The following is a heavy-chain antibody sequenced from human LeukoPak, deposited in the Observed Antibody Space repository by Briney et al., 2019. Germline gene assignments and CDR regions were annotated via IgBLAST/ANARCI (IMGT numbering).Heavy chain of an antibody. V-gene: IGHV4-4*07. D-gene: IGHD5-18*01. CDR1: GGSISSSH. J-gene: IGHJ4*02. CDR3: AGSVDTEMGYYFDY. CDR2: VYTSGST. Sequence: SETLSLTCTVSGGSISSSHWSWIRQPAGKGLEWIGRVYTSGSTNYNPSLNSRVTMSLDTSKNQFSLKVTSVTAADTAVYYCAGSVDTEMGYYFDYWGQGTLVTVSS.